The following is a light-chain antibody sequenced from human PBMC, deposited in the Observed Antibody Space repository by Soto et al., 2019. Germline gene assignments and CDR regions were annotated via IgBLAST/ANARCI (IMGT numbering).Light chain of an antibody. CDR3: SSYAGSSTDVV. Sequence: QSVLTQPASVSGSPGQSITISCTGTSSDVGSYNLVSWYQQHPGKAPKLMIYEGSKRASGVSNRFSGSKSGNTASLTISGLQAEDEADYYCSSYAGSSTDVVFGGGTKLTVL. CDR2: EGS. V-gene: IGLV2-23*01. CDR1: SSDVGSYNL. J-gene: IGLJ2*01.